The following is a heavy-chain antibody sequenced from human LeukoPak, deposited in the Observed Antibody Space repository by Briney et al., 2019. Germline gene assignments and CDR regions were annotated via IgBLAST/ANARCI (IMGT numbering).Heavy chain of an antibody. CDR1: GYTLTSYG. J-gene: IGHJ4*02. V-gene: IGHV1-18*04. CDR2: ISAYNGNT. CDR3: AWTYYYGSGSSHFDY. Sequence: GASVKVSCRASGYTLTSYGISWVRQAPGQGLEWMGWISAYNGNTNYAQKLQGRVTMTTDTSTSTAYMELRSLRSDDTAVYYCAWTYYYGSGSSHFDYWGQGTLVTVSS. D-gene: IGHD3-10*01.